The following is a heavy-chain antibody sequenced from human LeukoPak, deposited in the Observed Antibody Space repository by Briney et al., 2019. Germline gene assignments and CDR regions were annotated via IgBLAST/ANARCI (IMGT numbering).Heavy chain of an antibody. CDR1: GGSISSSSSIC. J-gene: IGHJ4*02. Sequence: PSETLSLTCAVSGGSISSSSSICWTWVRQPPGKGLEWIGEIYHSGATNYNPSLKSRVTISVDTSKNQFSLKLSSVTAADTAVYYCGVLYDSSGYYPDYWGQGTLVTVSS. CDR3: GVLYDSSGYYPDY. D-gene: IGHD3-22*01. CDR2: IYHSGAT. V-gene: IGHV4-4*02.